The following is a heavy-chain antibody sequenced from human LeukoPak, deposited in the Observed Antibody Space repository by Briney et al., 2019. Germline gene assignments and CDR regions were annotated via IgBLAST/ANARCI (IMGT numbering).Heavy chain of an antibody. CDR2: ISYDGSNK. D-gene: IGHD4-17*01. V-gene: IGHV3-30*18. CDR3: AKDIDYGKLWSFYYFDH. J-gene: IGHJ4*02. Sequence: GGSLRLSCAASGFTFSSYGMHWVRQAPGKGLEWVAVISYDGSNKYYADSVKGRFTISRDNSKNTLSLQMNGLRAEDTAVYYCAKDIDYGKLWSFYYFDHWGQGTLVTVSS. CDR1: GFTFSSYG.